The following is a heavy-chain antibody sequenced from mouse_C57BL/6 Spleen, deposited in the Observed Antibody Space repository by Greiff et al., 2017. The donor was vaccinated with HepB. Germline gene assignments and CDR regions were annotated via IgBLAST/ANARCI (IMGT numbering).Heavy chain of an antibody. CDR1: GYTFTSYW. J-gene: IGHJ1*03. Sequence: QVQLQQPGAELVKPGASVKLSCKASGYTFTSYWMHWVKQRPGQGLEWIGMIHPNSGSTNYNEKFKSKATLTVDKSSSTAYMQLSSLTSEDSAVYYCARGWGYYGGYFDVWGTGTTVTVSS. D-gene: IGHD1-1*02. CDR2: IHPNSGST. V-gene: IGHV1-64*01. CDR3: ARGWGYYGGYFDV.